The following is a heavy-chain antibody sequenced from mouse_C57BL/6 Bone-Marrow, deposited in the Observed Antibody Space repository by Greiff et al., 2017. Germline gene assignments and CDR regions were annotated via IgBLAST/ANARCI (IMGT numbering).Heavy chain of an antibody. Sequence: EVQLVESGPELVKPGASVKISCKASGYSFTDYNMNWVKQSNGKSLEWIGVINPNYGTTSYNQKFKGKATLTVDQSSSTAYMQLNSLTSEDSAVYYCASPIYDGYWYYAMDYWGQGTSVTVSS. CDR1: GYSFTDYN. CDR2: INPNYGTT. V-gene: IGHV1-39*01. J-gene: IGHJ4*01. CDR3: ASPIYDGYWYYAMDY. D-gene: IGHD2-3*01.